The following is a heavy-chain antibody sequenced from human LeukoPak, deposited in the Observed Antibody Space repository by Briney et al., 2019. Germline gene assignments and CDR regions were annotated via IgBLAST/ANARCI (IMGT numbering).Heavy chain of an antibody. CDR1: GDSVSSNSAA. V-gene: IGHV6-1*01. CDR3: ARGGAAAGFYYYYGMDV. CDR2: TYYRSKWYN. Sequence: SQTPSLTCAISGDSVSSNSAAWNWIRQSPSRGLEWLGRTYYRSKWYNDYAVSVKSRITINPDTSKNQFSLQLNSVTPEDTAVYYCARGGAAAGFYYYYGMDVWAKGPRSPSP. J-gene: IGHJ6*02. D-gene: IGHD6-13*01.